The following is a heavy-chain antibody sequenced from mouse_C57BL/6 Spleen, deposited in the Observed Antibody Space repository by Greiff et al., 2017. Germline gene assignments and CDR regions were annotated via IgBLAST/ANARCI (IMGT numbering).Heavy chain of an antibody. Sequence: VQLQQSGAELVRPGASVTLSCKASGYTFTDYEMHWVKQTPVHGLEWIGAIDPETGGTAYNQKFKGKAILTADKSSSTAYMELRSLTSEDSAVYYCTGYGSSHYAMDDWGQGTSVTVSS. D-gene: IGHD1-1*01. CDR1: GYTFTDYE. CDR2: IDPETGGT. V-gene: IGHV1-15*01. J-gene: IGHJ4*01. CDR3: TGYGSSHYAMDD.